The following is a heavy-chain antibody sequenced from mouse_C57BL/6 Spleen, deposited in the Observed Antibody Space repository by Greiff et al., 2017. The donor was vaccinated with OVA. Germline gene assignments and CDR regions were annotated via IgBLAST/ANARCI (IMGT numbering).Heavy chain of an antibody. J-gene: IGHJ2*01. D-gene: IGHD1-1*01. CDR2: IDPETGGT. Sequence: VQLQQSGAELVRPGASVTLSCKASGYTFTDYEMHWVKQTPVHGLEWIGAIDPETGGTAYNQKFKGKAILTADNSSSTAYMELRSLTSEDSAVYYCTRYTTVVAHYFDYWGQGTTLTVSS. CDR3: TRYTTVVAHYFDY. V-gene: IGHV1-15*01. CDR1: GYTFTDYE.